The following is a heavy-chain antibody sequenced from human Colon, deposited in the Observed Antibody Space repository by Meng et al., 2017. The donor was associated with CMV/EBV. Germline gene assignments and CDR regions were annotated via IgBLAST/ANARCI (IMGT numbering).Heavy chain of an antibody. CDR1: GYTFTDYY. V-gene: IGHV1-2*02. Sequence: VESCDEVKQPGAPGKVPSKGSGYTFTDYYIHWVRQAPGQGLEWMGLINSNSGATKYAQKFQDRITMTRDTSISTAYMELTSLRSDDTAVYYCERVGGWIGSSSIFGWFDPWGQGTLVTVSS. J-gene: IGHJ5*02. CDR2: INSNSGAT. CDR3: ERVGGWIGSSSIFGWFDP. D-gene: IGHD6-6*01.